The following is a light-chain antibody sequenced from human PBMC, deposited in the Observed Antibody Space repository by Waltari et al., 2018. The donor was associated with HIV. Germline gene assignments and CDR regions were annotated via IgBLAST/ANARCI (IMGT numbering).Light chain of an antibody. CDR2: SNN. V-gene: IGLV1-44*01. CDR3: ATWDDSLNGWV. CDR1: SSNIGSNA. J-gene: IGLJ3*02. Sequence: QSVLTQPPSASGTPGQRVTISCSGSSSNIGSNAVNWYQHVPGTAPKLLIYSNNQRPSGVPDRFLGSMSGTSAALAISGLRSEDEADYYCATWDDSLNGWVFGGGTKLTVL.